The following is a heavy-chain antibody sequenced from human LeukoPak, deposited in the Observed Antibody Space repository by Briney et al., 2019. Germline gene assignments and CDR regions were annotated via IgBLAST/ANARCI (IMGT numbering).Heavy chain of an antibody. CDR3: ARSDWFDP. Sequence: GGSLRLSCAASGFPLSSYGMLWVRQAPGKGLEWVAIIWYDGSNKYYADSVKGRFAISRDNAKNTLYLQMNSLRAEDTAVYYCARSDWFDPWGQGTLVTVSS. J-gene: IGHJ5*02. CDR1: GFPLSSYG. CDR2: IWYDGSNK. V-gene: IGHV3-33*03.